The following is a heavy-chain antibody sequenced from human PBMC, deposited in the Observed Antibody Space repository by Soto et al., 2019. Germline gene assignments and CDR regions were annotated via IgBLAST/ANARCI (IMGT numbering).Heavy chain of an antibody. Sequence: QEKLVQSGAEVKKPGASVKVSCKASGYTFTGYYMHWVRQAPGQGLEWMGWINPNSGGTNYAQKFQGWVTMTRDTSSSTAYREMSRLRSDDTAVYYCARERVYGSGSYYRLVGEYGMDVWGQGTTVTASS. CDR1: GYTFTGYY. CDR2: INPNSGGT. D-gene: IGHD3-10*01. CDR3: ARERVYGSGSYYRLVGEYGMDV. V-gene: IGHV1-2*04. J-gene: IGHJ6*02.